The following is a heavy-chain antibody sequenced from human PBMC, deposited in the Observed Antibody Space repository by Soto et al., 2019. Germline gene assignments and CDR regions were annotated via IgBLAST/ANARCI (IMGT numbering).Heavy chain of an antibody. V-gene: IGHV3-43*01. Sequence: PGGSLRLSCAASGFTFDDYTMHWVRQAPGKGLEWVSLISWDGGSTYYADSVKGRFTISRDNSKNSLYLQMNSLRTEDTALYYCAKSLNYDFWSGFGLDAFDIWGQGTMVTVSS. CDR2: ISWDGGST. D-gene: IGHD3-3*01. J-gene: IGHJ3*02. CDR1: GFTFDDYT. CDR3: AKSLNYDFWSGFGLDAFDI.